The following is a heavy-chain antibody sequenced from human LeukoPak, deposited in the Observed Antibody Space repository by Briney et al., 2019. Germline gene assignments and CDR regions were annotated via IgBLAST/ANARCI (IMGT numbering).Heavy chain of an antibody. J-gene: IGHJ4*02. CDR3: ARDGFYSDSSAYYSHFDF. D-gene: IGHD3-22*01. CDR2: ISAYNGNT. CDR1: GYTFTSYG. V-gene: IGHV1-18*01. Sequence: GASVKVSCKASGYTFTSYGISWVRQAPGQGLEWMGWISAYNGNTNYAQKLQGRVTMTTDTSTSTAYMELRSLTSDDTAVYYCARDGFYSDSSAYYSHFDFWGQGTLVTVSS.